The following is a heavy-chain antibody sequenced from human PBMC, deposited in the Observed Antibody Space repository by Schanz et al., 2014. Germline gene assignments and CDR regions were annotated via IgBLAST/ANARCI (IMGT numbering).Heavy chain of an antibody. CDR1: GFTYSSYW. J-gene: IGHJ3*02. V-gene: IGHV3-21*02. Sequence: EVQLVESGGGLIQPGGSLRLSCAASGFTYSSYWMHWVRQAPGKGLVWVSGISWNSGNIAYADSVKGRFTISRDNAKNSLYLEMTSLRGEDTAVYYCARENLNWEAFDIWGQGTVVTVSS. CDR3: ARENLNWEAFDI. CDR2: ISWNSGNI. D-gene: IGHD7-27*01.